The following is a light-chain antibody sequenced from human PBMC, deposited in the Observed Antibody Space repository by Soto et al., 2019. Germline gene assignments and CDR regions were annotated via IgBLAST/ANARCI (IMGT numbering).Light chain of an antibody. J-gene: IGLJ1*01. CDR2: SNT. V-gene: IGLV1-40*01. Sequence: QSVLTQPPSVSGAPGQTVTISCTGSSSNLGPGFDVHWYQHVPGTAPKLDIYSNTLRPSGVPDRFSGSKSGSSASLAITGLQAEDEADYSCQSYDSSLTGSIFGTGTKLTVL. CDR1: SSNLGPGFD. CDR3: QSYDSSLTGSI.